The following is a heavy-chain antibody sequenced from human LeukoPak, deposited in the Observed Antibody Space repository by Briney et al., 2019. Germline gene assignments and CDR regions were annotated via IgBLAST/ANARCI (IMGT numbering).Heavy chain of an antibody. CDR2: IYISGST. Sequence: SETLSLTCTVSGASINSHYWSWIRQPAGKGLEWIGRIYISGSTNYNSSLQSRVTMSVDTSKNQFSLNLGSVTAADTAVYYCARALNPLPGTYYFDYWGQGTLVTVSS. V-gene: IGHV4-4*07. D-gene: IGHD2-15*01. J-gene: IGHJ4*02. CDR1: GASINSHY. CDR3: ARALNPLPGTYYFDY.